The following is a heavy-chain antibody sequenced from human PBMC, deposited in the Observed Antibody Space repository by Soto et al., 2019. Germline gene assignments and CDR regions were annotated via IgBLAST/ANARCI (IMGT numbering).Heavy chain of an antibody. D-gene: IGHD3-9*01. CDR3: AKGHDILTGYFTR. V-gene: IGHV3-23*01. Sequence: EVQLLESGGGLVQPGGSLRLSCAASGFTFSNYAMTWVRQAPGKGLEWVSTISGSGGTTYYADSVKGRFTISRDNSKNTLYLQMNSLSAEDTAVYYFAKGHDILTGYFTRWGQGTLVTVSS. CDR2: ISGSGGTT. J-gene: IGHJ4*02. CDR1: GFTFSNYA.